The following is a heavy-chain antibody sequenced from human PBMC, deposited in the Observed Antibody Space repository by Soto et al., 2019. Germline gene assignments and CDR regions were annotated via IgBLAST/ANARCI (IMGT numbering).Heavy chain of an antibody. CDR3: AGGPLVGY. J-gene: IGHJ4*02. CDR1: GGSISSGGYY. CDR2: IYYGGGN. V-gene: IGHV4-31*03. Sequence: QVQLQESGPGLVKPSQTLSLTCTVSGGSISSGGYYWSWIRQHPGKGLEWIGYIYYGGGNYYNPSLKSRVTISGDPCKNQFSLKLSSVTAAEKAVYYCAGGPLVGYWCQGTMVTVSS.